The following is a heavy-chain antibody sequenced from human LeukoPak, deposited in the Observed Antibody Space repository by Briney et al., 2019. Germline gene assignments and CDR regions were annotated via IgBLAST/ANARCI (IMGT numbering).Heavy chain of an antibody. CDR1: GYSFTSYW. CDR3: ARYSGSGSYYNRAFDY. CDR2: IYPGDSDT. J-gene: IGHJ4*02. D-gene: IGHD3-10*01. Sequence: GESLKISCKGSGYSFTSYWIAWVRQMPGKGLEWMGIIYPGDSDTRYSPSFQGQVTISADRSISTAFLQWSSLKASDTAMYYCARYSGSGSYYNRAFDYWGQGTLVTASS. V-gene: IGHV5-51*01.